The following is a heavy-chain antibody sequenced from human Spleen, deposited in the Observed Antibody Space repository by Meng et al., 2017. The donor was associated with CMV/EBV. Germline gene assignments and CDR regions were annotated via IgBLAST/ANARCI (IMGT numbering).Heavy chain of an antibody. CDR2: SHYSVTT. J-gene: IGHJ4*02. Sequence: ESLKISCTVSGGSISAYYWSWIRQPPGKGLEWIGYSHYSVTTNYNPSLKSRVTISVDTSKNQFSLKLSSVTAADTAVYYCAREKGGYYDKKPFDYWGQGTLVTVSS. CDR1: GGSISAYY. V-gene: IGHV4-59*12. D-gene: IGHD3-22*01. CDR3: AREKGGYYDKKPFDY.